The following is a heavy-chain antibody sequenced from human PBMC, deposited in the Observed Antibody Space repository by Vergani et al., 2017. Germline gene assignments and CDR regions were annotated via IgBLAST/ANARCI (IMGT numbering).Heavy chain of an antibody. CDR3: AASGVRNWFDP. V-gene: IGHV4-34*01. CDR1: GGSFSGYY. CDR2: INHSGST. J-gene: IGHJ5*02. Sequence: QVQLQQWGAGLLKPSETLSLTCAVYGGSFSGYYWSWIRQPPGKGLEWIGEINHSGSTNSNPSLKSRVTISVDRSKNQFSLKLSSVTAADTAVYYCAASGVRNWFDPWGQGTLVTVSS.